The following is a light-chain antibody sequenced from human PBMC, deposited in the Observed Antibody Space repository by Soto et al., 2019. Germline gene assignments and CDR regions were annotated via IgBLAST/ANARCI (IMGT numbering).Light chain of an antibody. Sequence: EVVMTQSPVTLSVSPGERATLSCRASQSVRNKLAWYQQKPGQAPRLLIYDASTRATGIPVRFSGSGSGTEFTLTISSLQSEDFAVYYCQQYNNWPETFGLGTKVEIK. CDR3: QQYNNWPET. CDR1: QSVRNK. CDR2: DAS. J-gene: IGKJ2*01. V-gene: IGKV3-15*01.